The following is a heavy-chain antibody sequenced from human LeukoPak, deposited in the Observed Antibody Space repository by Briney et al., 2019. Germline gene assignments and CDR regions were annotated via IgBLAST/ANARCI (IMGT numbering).Heavy chain of an antibody. CDR2: INPSGGST. V-gene: IGHV1-2*02. J-gene: IGHJ4*02. CDR1: GYTFTSYY. CDR3: ARLITIFGVVHFDY. D-gene: IGHD3-3*01. Sequence: ASVKVSCKASGYTFTSYYMHWVRQAPGQGLEWMGIINPSGGSTNYAQKFQGRVTMTRDTSISTAYMELSRLRSDDTAVYYCARLITIFGVVHFDYWGQGTLVTVSS.